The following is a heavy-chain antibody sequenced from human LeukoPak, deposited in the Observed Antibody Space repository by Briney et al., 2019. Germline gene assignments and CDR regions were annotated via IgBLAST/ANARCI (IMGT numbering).Heavy chain of an antibody. CDR2: INPSGGST. Sequence: ASVKVSCKASGYTFTSYYMHWVRQVPGQGLEWMGIINPSGGSTSYAQKFQGRVTMTRDTSTSTVYMELSSLGSEDTAVYYCARVFSRAGDFDYWGQGTLVTVSS. V-gene: IGHV1-46*01. CDR3: ARVFSRAGDFDY. J-gene: IGHJ4*02. CDR1: GYTFTSYY. D-gene: IGHD6-19*01.